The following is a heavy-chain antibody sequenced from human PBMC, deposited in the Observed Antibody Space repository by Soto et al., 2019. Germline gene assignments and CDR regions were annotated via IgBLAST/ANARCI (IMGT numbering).Heavy chain of an antibody. J-gene: IGHJ3*02. D-gene: IGHD6-19*01. CDR1: GFTFSSYS. Sequence: GGSLRLSCAASGFTFSSYSMNWVRQAPGKGLEWVSYISSSSSTIYYADSVKGRFTISRDNAKNSLYLQMNSLRAEDTAVYYCARDRSSGWFILDAFDIWGQGTMVTVSS. CDR2: ISSSSSTI. CDR3: ARDRSSGWFILDAFDI. V-gene: IGHV3-48*01.